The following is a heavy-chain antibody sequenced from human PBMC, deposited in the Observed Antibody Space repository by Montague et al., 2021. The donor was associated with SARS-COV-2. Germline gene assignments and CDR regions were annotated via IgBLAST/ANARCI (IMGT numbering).Heavy chain of an antibody. Sequence: SETLSLTCSVSGTSITSYYWNWIRQPPGKGLEWIGYISDSGSTNYSPSLKSRVTMSVDTSKNQMSLKLTSVTAADTAVYYCARGCLSYLGAGSHCYGMDVWGQGTTGTVSS. CDR2: ISDSGST. D-gene: IGHD3-10*01. V-gene: IGHV4-59*01. J-gene: IGHJ6*02. CDR3: ARGCLSYLGAGSHCYGMDV. CDR1: GTSITSYY.